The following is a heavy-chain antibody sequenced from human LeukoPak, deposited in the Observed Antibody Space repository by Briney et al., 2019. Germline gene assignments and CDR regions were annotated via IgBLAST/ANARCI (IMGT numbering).Heavy chain of an antibody. CDR2: INHRGST. J-gene: IGHJ6*03. D-gene: IGHD6-19*01. V-gene: IGHV4-34*01. Sequence: SETLSLTCAVYGGSFTTCWWSWIRLAPGQGLGWKGEINHRGSTNYKPSLNSRVTISLHTPISQFSLSLSFLTAADTAMYYCQGVPLGYSSGWTSDYSYMDVWGKGTPVTVS. CDR1: GGSFTTCW. CDR3: QGVPLGYSSGWTSDYSYMDV.